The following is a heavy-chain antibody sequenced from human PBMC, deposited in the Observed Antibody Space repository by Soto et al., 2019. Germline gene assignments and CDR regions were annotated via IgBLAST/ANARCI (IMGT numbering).Heavy chain of an antibody. J-gene: IGHJ4*02. CDR2: ISGSTDYL. V-gene: IGHV3-11*05. D-gene: IGHD3-10*01. CDR3: ARELGLSSSNYFDF. CDR1: GFTFTDYY. Sequence: PGGSLRLSCAASGFTFTDYYMSWLRQAPGQGLQWLSYISGSTDYLNYADSVKGRFTISRDNAKNLLYLQMTGLRADDTADYYCARELGLSSSNYFDFCGQGTLVTVSS.